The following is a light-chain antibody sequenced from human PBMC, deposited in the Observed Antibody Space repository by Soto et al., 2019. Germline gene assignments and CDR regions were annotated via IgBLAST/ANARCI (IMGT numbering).Light chain of an antibody. J-gene: IGKJ1*01. CDR2: KAS. CDR1: QSISTW. CDR3: QQYNSYPWS. V-gene: IGKV1-5*03. Sequence: DIQMTQSPSTLSASVGDRVTITCRASQSISTWLAWYQQKPGKAPKLLIYKASTLESGVPSRFSGSVSGTDFTLTIRSLHHDEFASYYWQQYNSYPWSCGEGPKVEIK.